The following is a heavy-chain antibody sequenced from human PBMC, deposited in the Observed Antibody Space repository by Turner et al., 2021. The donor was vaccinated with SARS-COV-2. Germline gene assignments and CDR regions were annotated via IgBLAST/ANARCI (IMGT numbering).Heavy chain of an antibody. CDR3: ALSPLLSDFWSGNAPYYFEH. CDR2: ISGSGGTT. J-gene: IGHJ4*02. CDR1: GFTFSSYA. V-gene: IGHV3-23*01. D-gene: IGHD3-3*01. Sequence: EVQLLESGGGLVQPGGSLRLSCAASGFTFSSYAIPWVRQAPGRWLEWVSSISGSGGTTYYADSVEGRFTISRDRSKNTLYLQMHSLRAEDTALYYCALSPLLSDFWSGNAPYYFEHWGQGTLVTVSS.